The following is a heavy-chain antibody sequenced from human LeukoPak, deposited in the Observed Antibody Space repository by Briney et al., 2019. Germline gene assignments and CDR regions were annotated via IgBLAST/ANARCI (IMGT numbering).Heavy chain of an antibody. CDR2: INSEGSIT. Sequence: GGSLRLSCAASGFTFRSHWMHWVRQAPVKGLVWVSRINSEGSITTYADSAQGRFTIASDNSKNTLYLQMNSMRVEDTAVYYCAREAWGLIYFDYWGQGTLVTVSS. D-gene: IGHD3-16*01. CDR3: AREAWGLIYFDY. CDR1: GFTFRSHW. J-gene: IGHJ4*02. V-gene: IGHV3-74*01.